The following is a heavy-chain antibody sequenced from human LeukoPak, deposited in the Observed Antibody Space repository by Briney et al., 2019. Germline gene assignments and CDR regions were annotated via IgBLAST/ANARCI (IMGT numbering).Heavy chain of an antibody. CDR3: VTSTYSSGWYNWFDP. Sequence: SETLSLTCTVSGGSISSGSYYWSWLRQPAGKGLVWIGRIYTSGSTNYNPSLESRVTISVDTSKNQFSLKLSSVTAADTAVYYCVTSTYSSGWYNWFDPWGQGTLVTVSS. D-gene: IGHD6-19*01. J-gene: IGHJ5*02. V-gene: IGHV4-61*02. CDR2: IYTSGST. CDR1: GGSISSGSYY.